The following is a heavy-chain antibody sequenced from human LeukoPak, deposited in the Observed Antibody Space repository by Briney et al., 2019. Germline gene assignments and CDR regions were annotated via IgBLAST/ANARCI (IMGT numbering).Heavy chain of an antibody. J-gene: IGHJ3*02. Sequence: GGSLRLSCAASGFTFSTYHMNWVRQAPGKGLEWVSFISTSSTNVMYYADSVKDRFTISRDDARNSLYLQMNSLRVEDTAMYYRARRDDFDIWGQGTLVTVSS. V-gene: IGHV3-48*04. CDR3: ARRDDFDI. CDR1: GFTFSTYH. CDR2: ISTSSTNVM.